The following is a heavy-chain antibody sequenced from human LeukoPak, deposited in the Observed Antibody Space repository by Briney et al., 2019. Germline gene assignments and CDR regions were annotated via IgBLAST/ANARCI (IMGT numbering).Heavy chain of an antibody. CDR1: GYTFTGYY. CDR3: ARDSRLRATAVHWFDP. Sequence: GASVKVSCKASGYTFTGYYMHWVRQAPGQGLEWMGWINPNSGGTNYAQKFQGRVTMTRDTSISTAYMELSRLRSDDTAVYYCARDSRLRATAVHWFDPWGQGTLVTVSS. D-gene: IGHD5-12*01. CDR2: INPNSGGT. J-gene: IGHJ5*02. V-gene: IGHV1-2*02.